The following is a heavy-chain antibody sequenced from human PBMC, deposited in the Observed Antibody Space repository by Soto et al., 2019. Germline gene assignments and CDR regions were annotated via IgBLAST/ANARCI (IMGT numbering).Heavy chain of an antibody. D-gene: IGHD1-1*01. V-gene: IGHV4-34*01. Sequence: SETLSLTCAVYGQSFSGHSWAWIRQPPGKGLEWIGEINESGSTYYNPSLKSRVTISTDTSKNQFSLKLSSVSAADTAAYFCARGSGIVALPGELEDVKYDYWGQGTLVTVSS. CDR1: GQSFSGHS. CDR2: INESGST. CDR3: ARGSGIVALPGELEDVKYDY. J-gene: IGHJ4*02.